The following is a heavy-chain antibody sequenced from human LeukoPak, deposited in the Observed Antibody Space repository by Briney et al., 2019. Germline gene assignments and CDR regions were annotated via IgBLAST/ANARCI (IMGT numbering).Heavy chain of an antibody. D-gene: IGHD3-10*01. CDR2: INYSGNT. Sequence: SETLSLTCSVSGDSISGYYWSWIRQPPGKGLEWIGYINYSGNTYYNPSLKSRVTISLDTSKNQFSLKLSSVTAADTAVYYCARDSGTTGEVKFDPWGQGTLVTVSS. CDR1: GDSISGYY. V-gene: IGHV4-59*12. CDR3: ARDSGTTGEVKFDP. J-gene: IGHJ5*02.